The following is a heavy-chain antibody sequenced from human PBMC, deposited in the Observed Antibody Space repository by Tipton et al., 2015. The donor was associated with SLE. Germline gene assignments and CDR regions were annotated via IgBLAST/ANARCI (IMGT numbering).Heavy chain of an antibody. J-gene: IGHJ6*02. CDR3: ARGTYESWSTRSMDV. CDR1: GFTFKNAW. CDR2: IRSKTDGGTT. V-gene: IGHV3-15*01. Sequence: GSLRLSCATSGFTFKNAWMNWVRQAPGKGLEWLGRIRSKTDGGTTDYAAAVKGRFTFSRDDSKNTLYLQMTSLKTEDTAVYYCARGTYESWSTRSMDVWGQGTTVTVSS. D-gene: IGHD3-3*01.